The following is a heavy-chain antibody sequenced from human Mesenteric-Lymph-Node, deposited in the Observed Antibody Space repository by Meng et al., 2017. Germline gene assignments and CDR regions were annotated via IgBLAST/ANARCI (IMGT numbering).Heavy chain of an antibody. CDR3: ASFQYTMEDY. V-gene: IGHV3-74*01. CDR1: GFTFSSNW. CDR2: INTDGSST. Sequence: GGSLRLSCAASGFTFSSNWMHWVRHAPGKGLLWVSRINTDGSSTSYADSVKGRFTISRDNAKNTVYLQMDSLRAEDTALYYCASFQYTMEDYWGLGTLVTVSS. J-gene: IGHJ4*02. D-gene: IGHD3-3*01.